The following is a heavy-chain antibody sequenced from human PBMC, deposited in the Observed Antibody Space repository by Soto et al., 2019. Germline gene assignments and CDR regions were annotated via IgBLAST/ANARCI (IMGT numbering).Heavy chain of an antibody. D-gene: IGHD3-10*01. Sequence: EVQLVETGGGLVQAGGSLRLSCAASGFTFSGHGMHRVRQAAGERLEWVSVIGTSGHAFYADSVKGRFTITREDAKNCVYLQMNSLRAGDTAVYYCARGGGFGEQYSDAFDIWGQETMVTVSS. V-gene: IGHV3-13*01. CDR3: ARGGGFGEQYSDAFDI. J-gene: IGHJ3*02. CDR2: IGTSGHA. CDR1: GFTFSGHG.